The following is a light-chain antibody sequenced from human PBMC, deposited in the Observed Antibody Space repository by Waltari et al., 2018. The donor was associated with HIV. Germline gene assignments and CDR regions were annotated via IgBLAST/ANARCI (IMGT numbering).Light chain of an antibody. Sequence: QSALTQPASVSGSPGQSITISCTGTSSDVGSYNLVSWYQQHPGKAPKLMIYEVSKRPSGVSNRFSGSKSGNTASLTISVLQAEDEAEYYCCSYAGSGDVFGTGTKVTVL. CDR1: SSDVGSYNL. CDR3: CSYAGSGDV. V-gene: IGLV2-23*02. J-gene: IGLJ1*01. CDR2: EVS.